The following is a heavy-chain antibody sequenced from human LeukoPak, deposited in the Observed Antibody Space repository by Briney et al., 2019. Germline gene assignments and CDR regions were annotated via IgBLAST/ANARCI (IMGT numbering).Heavy chain of an antibody. CDR2: IYYSGST. CDR1: GGSISGYY. D-gene: IGHD3-22*01. CDR3: ARERITMIVVARDDAFDI. Sequence: PSETLSLTCTVSGGSISGYYWSWIRQPPGKGLEWIGYIYYSGSTNYNPSLKSRVTISVDTSKNQFSLKLSSVTAADTAVYYCARERITMIVVARDDAFDIWGQGTMVTVSS. V-gene: IGHV4-59*01. J-gene: IGHJ3*02.